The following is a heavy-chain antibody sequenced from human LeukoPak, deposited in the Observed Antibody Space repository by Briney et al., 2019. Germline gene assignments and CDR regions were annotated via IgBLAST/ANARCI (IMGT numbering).Heavy chain of an antibody. Sequence: GRSLRLSCAVSGFTFSTYTIHWVRQAPGKGLEWLALILNDGGNKYYAESVKGRFTVSRDNSKNTLYLQMNTLRAEDTAVYYCAKADYPKYNCFDSWGQGTLVTVSP. V-gene: IGHV3-30*04. CDR3: AKADYPKYNCFDS. CDR1: GFTFSTYT. CDR2: ILNDGGNK. D-gene: IGHD4-11*01. J-gene: IGHJ5*01.